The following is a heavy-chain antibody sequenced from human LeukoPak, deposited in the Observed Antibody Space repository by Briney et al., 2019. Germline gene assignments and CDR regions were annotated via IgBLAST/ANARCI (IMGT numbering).Heavy chain of an antibody. CDR1: RFTFSNYD. CDR2: IYSGGST. Sequence: GGSLRLSCAASRFTFSNYDMSWVRQAPGKGLEWVSVIYSGGSTNYADSVKGRFTISRDNSKNTLYLQMNSLRAEDTAVYYCARYTSSPGEGMDVWGQGTTVTVSS. J-gene: IGHJ6*02. V-gene: IGHV3-66*01. D-gene: IGHD3-16*01. CDR3: ARYTSSPGEGMDV.